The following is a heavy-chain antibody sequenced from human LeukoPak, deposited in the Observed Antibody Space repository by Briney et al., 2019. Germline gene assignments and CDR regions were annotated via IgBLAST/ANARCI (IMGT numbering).Heavy chain of an antibody. CDR1: GFTVSSNY. Sequence: GESLRLSCAASGFTVSSNYMSWARQAPGRGLGWVSVIYSGGSTYYADSVKGRFTISSDNSKNTLYLQMNSLSVEDTAVYYCARGVGYSTSLPQGLDPWGQGTLVTVSS. J-gene: IGHJ5*02. CDR3: ARGVGYSTSLPQGLDP. D-gene: IGHD6-6*01. V-gene: IGHV3-66*01. CDR2: IYSGGST.